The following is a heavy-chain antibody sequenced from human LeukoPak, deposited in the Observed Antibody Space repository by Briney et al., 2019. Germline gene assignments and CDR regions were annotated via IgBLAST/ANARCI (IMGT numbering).Heavy chain of an antibody. D-gene: IGHD2-15*01. Sequence: ASVKVSCKASGYTFTGHYMHWVRQAPGQGLEWVGWINPKSGGTNFAQKFQGRVTMTRDTSISTAYMEMSRLRSDDRAVYYCASSSYCSGGSCYEYWGQGTLVTVSS. CDR3: ASSSYCSGGSCYEY. J-gene: IGHJ4*02. CDR1: GYTFTGHY. CDR2: INPKSGGT. V-gene: IGHV1-2*02.